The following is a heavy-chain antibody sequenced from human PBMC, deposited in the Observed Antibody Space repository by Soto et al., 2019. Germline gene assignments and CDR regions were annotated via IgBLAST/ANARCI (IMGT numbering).Heavy chain of an antibody. V-gene: IGHV1-24*01. CDR1: GYSFTSDD. CDR3: ATLARFKYYYDSSAPASDP. CDR2: FDPEDGET. Sequence: RASVKGSCKASGYSFTSDDINLVRQTPGKGLVWMGGFDPEDGETIYAQKFQGRVTMTEDTSTDTAYMELSSLRSEDTAVYYCATLARFKYYYDSSAPASDPWGQGTLVTVSS. D-gene: IGHD3-22*01. J-gene: IGHJ5*02.